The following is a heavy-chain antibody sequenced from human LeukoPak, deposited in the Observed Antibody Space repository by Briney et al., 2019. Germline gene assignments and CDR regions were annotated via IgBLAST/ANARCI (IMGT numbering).Heavy chain of an antibody. CDR3: ARGLTYLEVPAAIAFFDY. CDR1: GGSIRSGNSY. D-gene: IGHD2-2*02. CDR2: IYTSGST. Sequence: SQTLSLTCAVSGGSIRSGNSYWSWIRQPAGKGLEWIGRIYTSGSTKYNPSLKSRVTISIDTAKNQFSLELSSVTAADTAVYYCARGLTYLEVPAAIAFFDYWGQGTLVTVSS. V-gene: IGHV4-61*02. J-gene: IGHJ4*02.